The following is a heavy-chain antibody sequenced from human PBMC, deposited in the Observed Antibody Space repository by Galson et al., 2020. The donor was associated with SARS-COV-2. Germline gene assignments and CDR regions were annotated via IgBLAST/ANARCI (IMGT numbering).Heavy chain of an antibody. J-gene: IGHJ6*02. CDR2: IWYDGNNE. Sequence: GGSLILSCAASGFTFSSYGMHWVRQAPGKGLEWVAVIWYDGNNEYYADSVKGRFTISRDNSKNTLFLQMNSLRGEDTAVYYCTRDFWTAAGTPYYYYGMDVWGQGTTVTVSS. D-gene: IGHD6-13*01. CDR3: TRDFWTAAGTPYYYYGMDV. V-gene: IGHV3-33*01. CDR1: GFTFSSYG.